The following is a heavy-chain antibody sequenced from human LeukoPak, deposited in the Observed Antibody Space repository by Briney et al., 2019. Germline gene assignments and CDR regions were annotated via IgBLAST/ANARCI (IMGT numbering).Heavy chain of an antibody. CDR1: GFTFSSYA. CDR3: AKDRSITMVRGLQGLDAFDI. J-gene: IGHJ3*02. D-gene: IGHD3-10*01. CDR2: ISGSGGST. V-gene: IGHV3-23*01. Sequence: GGSLRLSCAASGFTFSSYAMSWVRQAPGKGLEWVSAISGSGGSTYYADSVKGRFTISRDNSKNTLYLQMNSLRAEDTAVYYCAKDRSITMVRGLQGLDAFDIWGQGTMVTVFS.